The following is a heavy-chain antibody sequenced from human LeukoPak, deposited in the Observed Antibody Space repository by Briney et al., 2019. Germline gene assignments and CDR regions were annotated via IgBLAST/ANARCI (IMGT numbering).Heavy chain of an antibody. CDR3: ARDLGYCSGGSCYALRYYYMDV. Sequence: GGSLRLSCAASGFTFSSYSMNWVRQAPGKGLEWVSSISSSSSYIYYADSVRGRFTISRDNAKNSLYLQMNSLRAEDTAVYYCARDLGYCSGGSCYALRYYYMDVWGKGTTVTVSS. V-gene: IGHV3-21*01. CDR1: GFTFSSYS. J-gene: IGHJ6*03. D-gene: IGHD2-15*01. CDR2: ISSSSSYI.